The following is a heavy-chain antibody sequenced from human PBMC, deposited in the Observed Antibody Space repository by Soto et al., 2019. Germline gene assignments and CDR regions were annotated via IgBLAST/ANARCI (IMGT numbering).Heavy chain of an antibody. J-gene: IGHJ6*02. CDR1: GYTFTSYD. V-gene: IGHV1-8*01. Sequence: GASVKVSCKASGYTFTSYDINWVRQATGQGLEGMGWMNPNSGNTGYAQKCQGRVTMTRNTSISTAYMELSSLRSEDTAVYYWARGHIVVVPAASWVRNYYYGMDVWGQGTTVTVSS. CDR3: ARGHIVVVPAASWVRNYYYGMDV. CDR2: MNPNSGNT. D-gene: IGHD2-2*01.